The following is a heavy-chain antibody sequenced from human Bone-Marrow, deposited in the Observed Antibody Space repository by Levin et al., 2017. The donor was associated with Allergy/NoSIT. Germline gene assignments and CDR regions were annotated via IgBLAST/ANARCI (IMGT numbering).Heavy chain of an antibody. Sequence: LSLTCAASGFTFSSYGMHWVRQAPGKGLEWVAVIWYDGSNKYYADSVKGRFTISRDNSKNTLYLQMNSLRAEDTAVYYCARDYYGSGTQRSFDYWGQGTLVTVSS. J-gene: IGHJ4*02. D-gene: IGHD3-10*01. CDR3: ARDYYGSGTQRSFDY. CDR1: GFTFSSYG. V-gene: IGHV3-33*01. CDR2: IWYDGSNK.